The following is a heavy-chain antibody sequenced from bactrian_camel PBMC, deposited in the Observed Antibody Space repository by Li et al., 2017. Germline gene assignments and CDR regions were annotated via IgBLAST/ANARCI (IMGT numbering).Heavy chain of an antibody. V-gene: IGHV3-2*01. Sequence: HVQLVESGGGLVQPGGSLRLSCAASGFTFSSYHMTWIRQAPGKGLDWVSSIYTDDDTYYADSVKGRFTISKDNAKNTLYLQMNSLKPEDTAMYYCASGYLVAGNPDWGQGTQVTVS. J-gene: IGHJ4*01. D-gene: IGHD6*01. CDR3: ASGYLVAGNPD. CDR1: GFTFSSYH. CDR2: IYTDDDT.